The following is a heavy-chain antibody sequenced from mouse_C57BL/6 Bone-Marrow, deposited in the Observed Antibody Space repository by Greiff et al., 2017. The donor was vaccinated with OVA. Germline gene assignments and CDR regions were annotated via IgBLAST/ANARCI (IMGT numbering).Heavy chain of an antibody. CDR2: IDPENGDT. Sequence: EVKLMESGAELVRPGASVKLSCTASGFNIKDDYMHWVKQRPEQGLEWIGWIDPENGDTEYASKFQGKATITADTSSNTAYLQLSSLTSEDTAVYYCTFITTVVALDYWGQGTSVTVSS. CDR1: GFNIKDDY. V-gene: IGHV14-4*01. D-gene: IGHD1-1*01. J-gene: IGHJ4*01. CDR3: TFITTVVALDY.